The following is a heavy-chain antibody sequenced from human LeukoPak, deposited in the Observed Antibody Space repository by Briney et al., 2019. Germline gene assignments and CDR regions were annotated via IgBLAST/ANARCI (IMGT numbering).Heavy chain of an antibody. V-gene: IGHV3-74*01. D-gene: IGHD3-22*01. CDR2: IDSDGTST. J-gene: IGHJ4*02. Sequence: GGSLRLSCAASGFTFRSHWMHRVRQAPGKGLVWVSRIDSDGTSTTYADSVKGRFTITRDSAKNTLYLQMNSLRVEDTAVYYCARQGANYYDSSGLDSWGQGTLVTVSS. CDR3: ARQGANYYDSSGLDS. CDR1: GFTFRSHW.